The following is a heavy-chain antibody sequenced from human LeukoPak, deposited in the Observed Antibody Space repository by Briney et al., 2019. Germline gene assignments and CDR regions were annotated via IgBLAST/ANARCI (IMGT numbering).Heavy chain of an antibody. Sequence: SETLSLACTVTNVAIKNYYWSWIRQSPGERLEWIACIHYSGTTIYNPSLNSRVTVSLDTSKNQFFLRLDSMTAADTAIYYCARHTVQTLSPFDLWGQGTLVTVSS. CDR2: IHYSGTT. J-gene: IGHJ5*02. CDR3: ARHTVQTLSPFDL. CDR1: NVAIKNYY. V-gene: IGHV4-59*08. D-gene: IGHD1-1*01.